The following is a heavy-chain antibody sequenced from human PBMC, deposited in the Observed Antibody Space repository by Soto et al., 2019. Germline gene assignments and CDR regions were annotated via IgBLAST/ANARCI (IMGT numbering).Heavy chain of an antibody. D-gene: IGHD1-1*01. CDR3: AADGTTHALKVYYYYYGMDA. Sequence: ASVKVSCKASGFTFTSSAVQWVRQARGQRLEWIGWIVVGSGNTNYAQKFQERVTITRDMSTSTAYMELSSLRSEDTAVYYCAADGTTHALKVYYYYYGMDAWGQGTTVTVSS. V-gene: IGHV1-58*01. CDR2: IVVGSGNT. CDR1: GFTFTSSA. J-gene: IGHJ6*02.